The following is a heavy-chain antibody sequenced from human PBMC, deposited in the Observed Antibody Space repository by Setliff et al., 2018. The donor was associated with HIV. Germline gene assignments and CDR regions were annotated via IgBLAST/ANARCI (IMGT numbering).Heavy chain of an antibody. CDR3: THVNNFRSVYFAS. J-gene: IGHJ4*02. CDR2: TTPLLGTT. Sequence: SVKVSCKASGNTFSSYGITWVRQAPGQGLEWMGGTTPLLGTTNYAQKFQGRVTITTDEPTNTVYMELSGLRSEDTATYYCTHVNNFRSVYFASWGQGTLSPSPQ. V-gene: IGHV1-69*05. D-gene: IGHD1-1*01. CDR1: GNTFSSYG.